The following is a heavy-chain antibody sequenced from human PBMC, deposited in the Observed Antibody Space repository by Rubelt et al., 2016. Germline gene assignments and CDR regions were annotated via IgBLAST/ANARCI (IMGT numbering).Heavy chain of an antibody. Sequence: EVHLVESGGSLVASGGSLRLSCPASGFLFSRYWMHWVRQAPGAGLVWVSHINTDETGSSYADYVKDRFTNSRYKTKNTVYLQMNSLRAEDTAVYYCARGNGAKFDHWGQGSLVTVSS. CDR3: ARGNGAKFDH. J-gene: IGHJ4*02. CDR1: GFLFSRYW. V-gene: IGHV3-74*01. CDR2: INTDETGS. D-gene: IGHD4/OR15-4a*01.